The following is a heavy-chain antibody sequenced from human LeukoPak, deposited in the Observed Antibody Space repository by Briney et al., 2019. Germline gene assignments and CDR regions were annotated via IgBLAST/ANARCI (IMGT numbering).Heavy chain of an antibody. J-gene: IGHJ4*02. D-gene: IGHD3-22*01. Sequence: PGGSPRLSCAASRLTISRNWMSWVRQAPGKGLEWVANINQGGSERYYVDSVRGRFTISRDNAKNSLYLQMNSLRAEDTAVYYCAKTTKDSSDYLDYWGQGTLVTVSS. CDR1: RLTISRNW. CDR2: INQGGSER. V-gene: IGHV3-7*01. CDR3: AKTTKDSSDYLDY.